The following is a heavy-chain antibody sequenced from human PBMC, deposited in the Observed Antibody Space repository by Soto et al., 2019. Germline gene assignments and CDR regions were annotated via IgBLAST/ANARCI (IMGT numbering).Heavy chain of an antibody. J-gene: IGHJ4*02. CDR3: VRGYSDF. CDR1: VYTFSSLW. CDR2: INTDTGAT. V-gene: IGHV3-74*01. D-gene: IGHD5-12*01. Sequence: RGSLRLSCAASVYTFSSLWMHCVRHGPGQGLVWVSRINTDTGATTYADSVKDRFTITRDKPKNTVYVQMSRLRVEDTAVYYCVRGYSDFWDQGIVVSVS.